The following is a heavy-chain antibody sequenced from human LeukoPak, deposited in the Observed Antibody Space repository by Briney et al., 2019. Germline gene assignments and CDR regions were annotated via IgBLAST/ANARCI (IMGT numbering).Heavy chain of an antibody. CDR1: GFTFSSYE. CDR2: ISTSGSTI. Sequence: GGSLRLSCAASGFTFSSYEMNWVRQAPGKGLEWVSYISTSGSTIYYADSVKGRFTISRDNAKNSLYLQMNSLRAEDTAVYYCAKPLEKYTYGGNFDYWGQGILVTVSS. CDR3: AKPLEKYTYGGNFDY. D-gene: IGHD4-23*01. J-gene: IGHJ4*02. V-gene: IGHV3-48*03.